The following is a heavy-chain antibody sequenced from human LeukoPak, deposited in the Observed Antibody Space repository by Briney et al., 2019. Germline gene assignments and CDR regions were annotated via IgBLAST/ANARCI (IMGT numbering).Heavy chain of an antibody. CDR1: GNTFTVYY. CDR3: ARGRIVATICPFDY. CDR2: INPKSGGT. Sequence: ASVTVSCTASGNTFTVYYIHWVRQVPGQGLEWMGWINPKSGGTNYAQKFQGRVTMTRDSSISTAYMELSRLTSDDTAVYYCARGRIVATICPFDYWGQGTLVTVSS. D-gene: IGHD5-12*01. J-gene: IGHJ4*02. V-gene: IGHV1-2*02.